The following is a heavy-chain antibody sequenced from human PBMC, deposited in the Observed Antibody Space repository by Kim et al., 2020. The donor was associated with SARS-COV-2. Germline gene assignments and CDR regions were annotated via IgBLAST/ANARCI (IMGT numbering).Heavy chain of an antibody. V-gene: IGHV3-23*01. CDR2: T. D-gene: IGHD6-19*01. J-gene: IGHJ4*02. CDR3: ALAVAGKGWAY. Sequence: TYYADSVKGRFTISRDNSKSTLYLQMNSLRAEDTAVYYCALAVAGKGWAYWGQGTLVTVSS.